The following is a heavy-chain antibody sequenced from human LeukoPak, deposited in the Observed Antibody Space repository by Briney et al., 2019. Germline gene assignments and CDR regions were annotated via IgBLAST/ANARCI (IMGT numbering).Heavy chain of an antibody. J-gene: IGHJ6*03. Sequence: PSETLSLTCTVSGYSISSGYYWGWIRQPPGKGLEWIGSIYHSGSTYYNPSLKSRVTISVDTSKNQFSLKLSSVTAADTAVYYCARDGELSRLLWFGELNYYYYMDVWGKGTTVTVSS. D-gene: IGHD3-10*01. CDR1: GYSISSGYY. CDR3: ARDGELSRLLWFGELNYYYYMDV. CDR2: IYHSGST. V-gene: IGHV4-38-2*02.